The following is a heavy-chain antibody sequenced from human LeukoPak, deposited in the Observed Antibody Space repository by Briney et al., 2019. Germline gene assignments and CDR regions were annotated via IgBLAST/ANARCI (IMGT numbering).Heavy chain of an antibody. D-gene: IGHD3-22*01. CDR3: ARARPLVVVKDYYYYGMDV. CDR2: IIPIFGTA. V-gene: IGHV1-69*01. J-gene: IGHJ6*02. Sequence: SVKVSCKASGGTFSSYAISWVRQASGQGLEWMGGIIPIFGTANYAQKLQGRVTITADESTSTAYMELSSLRSEDTAVYYCARARPLVVVKDYYYYGMDVWGQGTTVTVSS. CDR1: GGTFSSYA.